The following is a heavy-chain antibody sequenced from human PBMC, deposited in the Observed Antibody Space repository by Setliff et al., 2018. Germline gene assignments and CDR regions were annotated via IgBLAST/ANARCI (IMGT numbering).Heavy chain of an antibody. Sequence: QPGGSLRLSCSASGFSLSEFPMHWVRQAPVKGLEWVASISGDGRNTYYAASVKGRFTISRDNSRNALYLQVRSLRIDDTAVYYCARDGAHSGYLTPRYYYYMDVWGKGTTVTVSS. V-gene: IGHV3-30*04. CDR2: ISGDGRNT. D-gene: IGHD3-22*01. CDR1: GFSLSEFP. CDR3: ARDGAHSGYLTPRYYYYMDV. J-gene: IGHJ6*03.